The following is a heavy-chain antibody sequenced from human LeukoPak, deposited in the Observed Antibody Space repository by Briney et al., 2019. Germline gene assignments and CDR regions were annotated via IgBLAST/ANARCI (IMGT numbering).Heavy chain of an antibody. J-gene: IGHJ4*02. Sequence: GGSLRPSCEVPGLTFDDYAMHGVRQAPGKGLEWVSGISWNSGDIGYADSVKGRFTISRDNAKNSLYLQMNSLRAEDTAVYYCARVRSGYWGQGTLVTVSS. CDR2: ISWNSGDI. D-gene: IGHD3-10*01. CDR1: GLTFDDYA. V-gene: IGHV3-9*01. CDR3: ARVRSGY.